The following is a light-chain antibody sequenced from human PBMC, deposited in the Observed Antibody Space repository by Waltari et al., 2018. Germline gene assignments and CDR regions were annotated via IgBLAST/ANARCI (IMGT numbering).Light chain of an antibody. CDR2: AAS. CDR3: QQYNSWPRT. Sequence: EIVLTQSPATLSLSPGKRATLPCRASQSVSSNLAWYQQKAGQAPRPLIYAASTRATGIPARFSGSGSGTEFTLTISSLQSEDFAVYYCQQYNSWPRTFGLGTKVETK. CDR1: QSVSSN. J-gene: IGKJ1*01. V-gene: IGKV3-15*01.